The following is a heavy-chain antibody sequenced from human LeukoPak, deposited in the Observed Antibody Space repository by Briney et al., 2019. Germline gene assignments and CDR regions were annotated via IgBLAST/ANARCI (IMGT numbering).Heavy chain of an antibody. CDR3: AKGLGTGSVLARPLHY. CDR2: ISSDGYRT. CDR1: GFPFSTYD. D-gene: IGHD3-10*01. V-gene: IGHV3-30*18. J-gene: IGHJ4*02. Sequence: GGSLRFSCAASGFPFSTYDMHWVRQAPDKGLQWVAVISSDGYRTDYPDSVRGRFTISRDNFKNTVDLQMISVTAEDTAMYFCAKGLGTGSVLARPLHYWGQGTLVTVSS.